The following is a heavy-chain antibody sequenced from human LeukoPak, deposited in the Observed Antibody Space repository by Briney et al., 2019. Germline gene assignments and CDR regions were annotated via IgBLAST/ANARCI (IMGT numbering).Heavy chain of an antibody. V-gene: IGHV3-48*01. J-gene: IGHJ4*02. D-gene: IGHD3-10*01. CDR2: ITSSGDTI. CDR1: VFPFSRYS. Sequence: PGGSLRLSCTTSVFPFSRYSMNWVRQAPGKGLEWVSYITSSGDTIYYADSVKGRFTISRDNAKNSVYLQMNSLRVEDTAVYFCGYGSGNYNDYWGQGTLVTVSS. CDR3: GYGSGNYNDY.